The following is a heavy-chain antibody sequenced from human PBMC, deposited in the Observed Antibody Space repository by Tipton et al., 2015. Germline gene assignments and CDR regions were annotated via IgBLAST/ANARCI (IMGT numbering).Heavy chain of an antibody. D-gene: IGHD2-21*02. CDR1: GYSISSGHY. V-gene: IGHV4-38-2*02. J-gene: IGHJ4*02. Sequence: TLSLTCSVSGYSISSGHYWGWIRQIPGKGLEWIASMHESGGAYYNPTLASRVTISIDRFKNQFSLKLSSVTAADTAVYYCASPSLPHDRGDYYFQSWGQGSLVTVSS. CDR3: ASPSLPHDRGDYYFQS. CDR2: MHESGGA.